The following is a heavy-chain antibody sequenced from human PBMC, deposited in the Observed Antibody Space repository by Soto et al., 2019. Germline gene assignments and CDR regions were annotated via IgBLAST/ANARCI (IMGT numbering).Heavy chain of an antibody. J-gene: IGHJ6*03. CDR1: GFTFSSYA. CDR2: ISGSGGST. D-gene: IGHD3-3*01. Sequence: GGSLRLSCAASGFTFSSYAMSWVRQAPGKGLEWVSAISGSGGSTYYADSVKGRFTISRDNSKNTLYLQMNSLRAEDTAVYYCAKWDVRTIFGVVIWGLRDYYYMDVWGKGTTVTVSS. CDR3: AKWDVRTIFGVVIWGLRDYYYMDV. V-gene: IGHV3-23*01.